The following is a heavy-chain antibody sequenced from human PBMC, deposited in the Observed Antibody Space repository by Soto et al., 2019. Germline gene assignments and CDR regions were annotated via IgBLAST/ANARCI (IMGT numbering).Heavy chain of an antibody. D-gene: IGHD4-17*01. CDR2: IIPALGTA. Sequence: QDQLVQSGAEVKKPGSSVKVSCKASGGTFSSHTFSWVRQAPGQGLEWIGRIIPALGTATYAQKFQGSDTITADESATTVYMELNSLRSEDTAVYYCARPDFGDYWYFDLWGSGTLVTVS. J-gene: IGHJ2*01. CDR1: GGTFSSHT. CDR3: ARPDFGDYWYFDL. V-gene: IGHV1-69*08.